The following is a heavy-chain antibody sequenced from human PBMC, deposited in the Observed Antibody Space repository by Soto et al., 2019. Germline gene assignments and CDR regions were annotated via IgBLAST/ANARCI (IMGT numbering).Heavy chain of an antibody. Sequence: LRLSCAASGFTFNSYAMSWVRQAPGKGLEWVSTVGGGGATSYYADSVKGRFTISRDNSKNTLYLQMNSLRAEDTAVYSCAKMGGYYDTRGKRYFDYWGQGTLVTVSS. CDR2: VGGGGATS. CDR1: GFTFNSYA. V-gene: IGHV3-23*01. CDR3: AKMGGYYDTRGKRYFDY. D-gene: IGHD3-22*01. J-gene: IGHJ4*01.